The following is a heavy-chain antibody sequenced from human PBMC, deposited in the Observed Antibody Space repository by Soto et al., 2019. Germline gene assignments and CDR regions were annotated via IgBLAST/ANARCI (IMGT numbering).Heavy chain of an antibody. CDR2: IYYSGST. V-gene: IGHV4-31*03. CDR3: ARALPYYYDSSGYYLGHFDY. D-gene: IGHD3-22*01. CDR1: GGSISSGGYY. J-gene: IGHJ4*02. Sequence: SETLSLTCTVSGGSISSGGYYWSWIRQHPGKGLEWIGYIYYSGSTYYNPSLKSRVTISVDTSKNQFSLKLSSVTAADTAVYYCARALPYYYDSSGYYLGHFDYWGQGTLVTVSS.